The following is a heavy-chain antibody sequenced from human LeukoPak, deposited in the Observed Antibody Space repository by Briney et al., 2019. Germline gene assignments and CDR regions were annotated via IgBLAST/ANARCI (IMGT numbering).Heavy chain of an antibody. V-gene: IGHV4-34*01. CDR1: GGSFSGYY. D-gene: IGHD3-22*01. CDR2: INHSGST. J-gene: IGHJ4*02. Sequence: SETLSLTCAVYGGSFSGYYWSWIRQPPGKGLEWIGEINHSGSTNYNPSLKSRVTISVDTSKNQFSLKLNSVTAADTAVYYCARGDSSVVANDYWGQGTLVTVSS. CDR3: ARGDSSVVANDY.